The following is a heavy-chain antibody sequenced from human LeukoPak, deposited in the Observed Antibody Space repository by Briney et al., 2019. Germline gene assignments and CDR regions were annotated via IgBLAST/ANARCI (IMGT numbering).Heavy chain of an antibody. D-gene: IGHD2-2*01. CDR1: GFTVSGNY. V-gene: IGHV3-53*01. CDR3: ARSTYCSSTSCPFDY. CDR2: IYSGGTT. J-gene: IGHJ4*02. Sequence: GGSLRLSCAASGFTVSGNYMSWVRQAPGKGLEWVSLIYSGGTTYYADSVKGRFTISRDNSKNTLYLQMNSLRAEDTAVYYCARSTYCSSTSCPFDYWGQGTLVTVSS.